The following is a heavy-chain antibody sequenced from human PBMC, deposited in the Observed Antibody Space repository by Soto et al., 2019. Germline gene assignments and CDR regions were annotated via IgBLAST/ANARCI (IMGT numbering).Heavy chain of an antibody. D-gene: IGHD5-18*01. J-gene: IGHJ6*02. CDR1: GFTFSSYA. CDR2: ISYDGSNK. CDR3: AREVLGYSYGYLIYYYYGMDV. V-gene: IGHV3-30-3*01. Sequence: VQLLESGGGVVQPGRSLRLSCAASGFTFSSYAMHWVRQAPGKGLEWVAVISYDGSNKYYADSVKGRFTISRDNSKNTLYLQMNSLRAEDTAVYYCAREVLGYSYGYLIYYYYGMDVWGQGTTVTVSS.